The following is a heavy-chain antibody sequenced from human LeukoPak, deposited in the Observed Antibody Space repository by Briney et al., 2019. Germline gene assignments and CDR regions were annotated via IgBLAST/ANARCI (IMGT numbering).Heavy chain of an antibody. Sequence: PSETLSLTCAVYGVSFSGYYWSWIRQPPGKGLEWIGEINHSGSTNYNPSLKSRLTISVDTSKNQFSLKLSSVTAADTAVYYCARGSRIAAPNYWGQGTLVTVSS. CDR3: ARGSRIAAPNY. CDR1: GVSFSGYY. D-gene: IGHD6-6*01. V-gene: IGHV4-34*01. J-gene: IGHJ4*02. CDR2: INHSGST.